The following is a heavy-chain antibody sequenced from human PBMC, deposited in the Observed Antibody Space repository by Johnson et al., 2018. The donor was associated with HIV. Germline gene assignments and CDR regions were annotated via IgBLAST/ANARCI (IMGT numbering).Heavy chain of an antibody. V-gene: IGHV3-13*01. CDR1: GFTFSSYD. Sequence: VQLVESGGGLVQPGGSLRLSCAASGFTFSSYDMHWVRQATGKGLEWVSAIGTAGDTYYPGSVKGRFTISRDNAKNSLYLQMNSLRAEDTAVYYCATLKGPRLHIAARRPDAFDIWGQGTMVTVSS. D-gene: IGHD6-6*01. CDR2: IGTAGDT. CDR3: ATLKGPRLHIAARRPDAFDI. J-gene: IGHJ3*02.